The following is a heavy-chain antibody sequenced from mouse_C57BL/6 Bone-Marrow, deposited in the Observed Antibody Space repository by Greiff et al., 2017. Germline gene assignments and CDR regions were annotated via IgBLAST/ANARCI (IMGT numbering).Heavy chain of an antibody. D-gene: IGHD6-1*01. V-gene: IGHV1-55*01. CDR3: ARRACVCLFYYAMDY. CDR2: IYPGSGST. CDR1: GYTFTSYW. J-gene: IGHJ4*01. Sequence: QVQLQQPGAELVKPGASVKMSCKASGYTFTSYWITWVKQRPGQGLEWIGDIYPGSGSTNYNEKFKSKATLTVDTSSSTAYMQLSSLTSEDSAVYYCARRACVCLFYYAMDYWGQGTSVTVSS.